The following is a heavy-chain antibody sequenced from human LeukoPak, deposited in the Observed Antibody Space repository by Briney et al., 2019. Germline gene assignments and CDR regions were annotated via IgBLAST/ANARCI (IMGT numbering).Heavy chain of an antibody. CDR1: GGSISSYY. CDR3: ARDSGLELGLYYYYYMDV. V-gene: IGHV4-59*01. CDR2: IYYSGST. J-gene: IGHJ6*03. D-gene: IGHD1-7*01. Sequence: MSSETLSLTCTVSGGSISSYYWSWIRQPPGKGLEWIGYIYYSGSTNYNPSLKSRVTISVDTSKNQFSLKLSSVTAADTAVYYCARDSGLELGLYYYYYMDVWGKGTTVTVSS.